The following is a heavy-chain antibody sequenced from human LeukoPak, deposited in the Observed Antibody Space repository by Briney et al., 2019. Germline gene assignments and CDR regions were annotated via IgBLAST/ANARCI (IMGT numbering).Heavy chain of an antibody. CDR3: ARDFGRIAAAGYFDY. V-gene: IGHV1-2*02. J-gene: IGHJ4*02. D-gene: IGHD6-13*01. Sequence: ASVTVSCKASGYTFTGYYMHWVRQAPGQGLEWMGWINPNSGGTNYAQKFQGRVTMTRDTSISTAYMELSRLRSDDTAVYYCARDFGRIAAAGYFDYWGQGTLVTVSS. CDR1: GYTFTGYY. CDR2: INPNSGGT.